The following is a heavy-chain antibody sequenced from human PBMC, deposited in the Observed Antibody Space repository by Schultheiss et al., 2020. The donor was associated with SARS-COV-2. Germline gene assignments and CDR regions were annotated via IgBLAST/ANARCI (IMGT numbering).Heavy chain of an antibody. CDR1: GGSISSSSYY. CDR2: IYYSGST. D-gene: IGHD6-19*01. J-gene: IGHJ4*02. CDR3: ARQGRSIAVAAY. Sequence: SETLSLTCTVSGGSISSSSYYWGWIRQPPGKGLEWIGSIYYSGSTYYNPSLKSRVTISVDTSKNQFSLKLSSVTAADTAVYCCARQGRSIAVAAYWGQGTLVTVSS. V-gene: IGHV4-39*01.